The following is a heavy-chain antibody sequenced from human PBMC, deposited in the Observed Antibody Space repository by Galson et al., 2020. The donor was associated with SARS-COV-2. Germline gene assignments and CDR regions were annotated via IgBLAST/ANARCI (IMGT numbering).Heavy chain of an antibody. CDR2: IKGDGSEK. CDR3: ARDYMVRARWFDP. V-gene: IGHV3-7*01. D-gene: IGHD3-10*01. Sequence: TGGSLRLSCAASEFISTTYWMSWVRQAPGKGLEWVASIKGDGSEKFYADSVKGRFTISRDNGKNSVYMQMNSLRAEDTAVYYCARDYMVRARWFDPWGQGTLVTVSS. J-gene: IGHJ5*02. CDR1: EFISTTYW.